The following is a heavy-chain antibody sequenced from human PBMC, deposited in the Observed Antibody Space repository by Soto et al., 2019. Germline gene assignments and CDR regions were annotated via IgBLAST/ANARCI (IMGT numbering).Heavy chain of an antibody. Sequence: PSETLSLTCAVSSGSISSSNWWSWVRQPPGKGLEWIGEIYHSGSTNYNPSLKSRVTISVDKSKNQFSLKLSSVTAADTAVYYCARSLGYCGGGSCRYYYYYMAVWGKGTTVTVSS. V-gene: IGHV4-4*02. CDR2: IYHSGST. J-gene: IGHJ6*03. CDR1: SGSISSSNW. D-gene: IGHD2-15*01. CDR3: ARSLGYCGGGSCRYYYYYMAV.